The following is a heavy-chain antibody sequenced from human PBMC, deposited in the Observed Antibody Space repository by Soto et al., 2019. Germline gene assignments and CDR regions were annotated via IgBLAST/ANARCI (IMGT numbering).Heavy chain of an antibody. V-gene: IGHV4-59*08. CDR3: ARGRNRWFGELLD. CDR2: INYSGST. Sequence: QVQLQESGPGLVKPSETLSLTCTVSGGSISSYYWSWIRQPPGKGLEWIGYINYSGSTNYNPSLMGGVTISVDTSENQFSLKLSSVTAADTAVYYCARGRNRWFGELLDWGHGTLVTVSS. J-gene: IGHJ4*01. D-gene: IGHD3-10*01. CDR1: GGSISSYY.